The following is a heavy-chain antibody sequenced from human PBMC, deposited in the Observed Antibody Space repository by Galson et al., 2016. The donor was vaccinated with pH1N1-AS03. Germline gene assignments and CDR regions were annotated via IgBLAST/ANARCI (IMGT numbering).Heavy chain of an antibody. CDR2: INSRSSSI. Sequence: SLRLSCAASGFNFASYSMNWVRQAPGKGLEWVSYINSRSSSILYGDSVKGRFTISRDNAKNSLNLQMIALRDDDKAVYYCTRRTGSGPWGQGTRVTVSS. CDR1: GFNFASYS. D-gene: IGHD1-1*01. J-gene: IGHJ5*02. V-gene: IGHV3-48*02. CDR3: TRRTGSGP.